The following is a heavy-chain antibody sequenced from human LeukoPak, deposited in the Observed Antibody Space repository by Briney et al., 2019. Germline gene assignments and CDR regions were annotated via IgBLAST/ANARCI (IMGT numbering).Heavy chain of an antibody. CDR3: ARACSGWYRDFDY. V-gene: IGHV1-2*06. J-gene: IGHJ4*02. CDR2: INPNSGGT. CDR1: GYTFTGYY. Sequence: ASVKVSCKASGYTFTGYYMHWVRQAPGQGLEWMGRINPNSGGTNYAQKFQGRVTMTRDTSISTAYMELDRLRSDDTAVYYCARACSGWYRDFDYWGQGTLVTVSS. D-gene: IGHD6-19*01.